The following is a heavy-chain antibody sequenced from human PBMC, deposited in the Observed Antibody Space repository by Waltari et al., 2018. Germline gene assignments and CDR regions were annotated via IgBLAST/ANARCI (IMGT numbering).Heavy chain of an antibody. V-gene: IGHV1-8*01. D-gene: IGHD6-19*01. Sequence: QVQLVQSGAEVKKPGASVKVSCKGFGYTFTSCDINWVRQATGQGLEWMGWMNPNSGNTGYAQKFQGRVTMTRNTSISTAYMELSSLRSEDTAVYYCARGRTKWYSSGWGYWGQGTLVTVSS. CDR3: ARGRTKWYSSGWGY. CDR2: MNPNSGNT. J-gene: IGHJ4*02. CDR1: GYTFTSCD.